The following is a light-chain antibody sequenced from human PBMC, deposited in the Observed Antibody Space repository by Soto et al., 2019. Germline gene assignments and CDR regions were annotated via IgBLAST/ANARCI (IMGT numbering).Light chain of an antibody. V-gene: IGLV1-44*01. J-gene: IGLJ2*01. CDR1: SSNIGTYS. CDR2: TDN. Sequence: QSALTQPPSASGTPGQRVTISCSGSSSNIGTYSVNWYQQLPGAAPKLLIYTDNQRPSGAPDRFSGSKSGTSASLAISGLQSGDEANYYCAAWDDSLNGVVFGGGTQLTVL. CDR3: AAWDDSLNGVV.